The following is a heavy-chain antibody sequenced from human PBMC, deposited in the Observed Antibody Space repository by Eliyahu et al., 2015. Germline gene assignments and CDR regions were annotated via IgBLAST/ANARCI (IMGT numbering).Heavy chain of an antibody. CDR3: ARGAPTYGDYGAVGANYWYFDL. CDR1: GGSFSGXY. CDR2: INHSGST. V-gene: IGHV4-34*01. Sequence: QVQLQQWGAGLLKPSETLSFTCXVYGGSFSGXYWSWIRQPPGKGLEWIGEINHSGSTXYNPSLKSRVTISVDTSKNQFSLKLSSVTAADTAVYYCARGAPTYGDYGAVGANYWYFDLWGRGTLVTVSS. D-gene: IGHD4-17*01. J-gene: IGHJ2*01.